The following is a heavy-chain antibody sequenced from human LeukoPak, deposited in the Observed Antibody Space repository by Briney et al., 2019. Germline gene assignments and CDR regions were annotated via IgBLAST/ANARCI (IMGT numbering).Heavy chain of an antibody. V-gene: IGHV3-21*06. Sequence: AGGSLRLSCAASGLTFSTYTMNWVRQAPGKGLEWVSSISSGSSYIYYADSMKGRFTVSRDNAKNSLYLQMNSLKAEDTAVYFYASHYDIDYWGQGTLVTVSS. CDR2: ISSGSSYI. CDR3: ASHYDIDY. CDR1: GLTFSTYT. J-gene: IGHJ4*02. D-gene: IGHD3-9*01.